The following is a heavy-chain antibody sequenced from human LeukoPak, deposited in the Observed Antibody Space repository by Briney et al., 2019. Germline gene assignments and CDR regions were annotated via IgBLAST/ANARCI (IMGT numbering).Heavy chain of an antibody. CDR2: ISATNTDI. V-gene: IGHV3-11*01. Sequence: SGGSLRLSCAASGFTFSDYHMSWIRQAPGKGLEWVSYISATNTDIHYTDSVKGRFTISRDKAKNSLYLQMNSLSAEDTAVYYCAKGRNYDSSGSGAFDIWGQGTMVTVSS. J-gene: IGHJ3*02. D-gene: IGHD3-22*01. CDR1: GFTFSDYH. CDR3: AKGRNYDSSGSGAFDI.